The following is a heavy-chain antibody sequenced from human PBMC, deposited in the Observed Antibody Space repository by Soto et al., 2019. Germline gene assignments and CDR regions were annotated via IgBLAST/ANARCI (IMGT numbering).Heavy chain of an antibody. V-gene: IGHV3-11*06. Sequence: VGSLRLSCASSVFTFSDYYMSWIRQSPGKWLEWVSYISSSSSYTNYADSVKGRFTISRDNATNSLYLQMNSLRAEDTAVYYCARDPPYFDSSGYLAAFNVWGQGTMIIVSS. CDR3: ARDPPYFDSSGYLAAFNV. CDR2: ISSSSSYT. J-gene: IGHJ3*01. CDR1: VFTFSDYY. D-gene: IGHD3-22*01.